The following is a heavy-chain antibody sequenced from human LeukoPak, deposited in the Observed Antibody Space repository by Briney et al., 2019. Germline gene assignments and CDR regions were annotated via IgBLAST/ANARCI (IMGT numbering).Heavy chain of an antibody. D-gene: IGHD3-22*01. Sequence: SVKVSCKASGGTFSSYAISWVRQAPGQGLEWMGGIIPIFGTANYAQKFQGRVTITADESTSTAYMVLSSLRSEDTAVYYCAREDYYDSSGSSYYYYYGMDVWGQGTTVTVSS. CDR1: GGTFSSYA. J-gene: IGHJ6*02. CDR2: IIPIFGTA. CDR3: AREDYYDSSGSSYYYYYGMDV. V-gene: IGHV1-69*19.